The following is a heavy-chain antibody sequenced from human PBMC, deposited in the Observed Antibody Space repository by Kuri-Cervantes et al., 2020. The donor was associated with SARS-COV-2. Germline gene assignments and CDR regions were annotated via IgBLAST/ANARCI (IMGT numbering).Heavy chain of an antibody. CDR3: ARALLGYCSSTSCYFHHFDY. CDR1: GFTFSSYG. CDR2: IRYDGSNK. J-gene: IGHJ4*02. V-gene: IGHV3-30*02. Sequence: GGSLRLSCAASGFTFSSYGMHWVRQAPGKGLEWVAFIRYDGSNKYYADSVKGRFTISRDNSKNTLYLQMNSLRAEDTAVYYCARALLGYCSSTSCYFHHFDYWGQGTLVTVSS. D-gene: IGHD2-2*01.